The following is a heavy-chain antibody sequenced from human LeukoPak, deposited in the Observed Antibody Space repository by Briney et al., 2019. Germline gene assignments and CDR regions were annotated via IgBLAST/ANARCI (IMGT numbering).Heavy chain of an antibody. CDR1: GFTFGGSW. CDR3: ARGGSPFY. Sequence: GGSLRLSCAASGFTFGGSWMHWIRQVPGKGLEWVFRISGDGSTTTYADSVKGRFTISRDNAKNTPYLQMNSLRAEDAAVYYCARGGSPFYWGQGSRVTVSS. V-gene: IGHV3-74*01. J-gene: IGHJ4*02. CDR2: ISGDGSTT. D-gene: IGHD3-10*01.